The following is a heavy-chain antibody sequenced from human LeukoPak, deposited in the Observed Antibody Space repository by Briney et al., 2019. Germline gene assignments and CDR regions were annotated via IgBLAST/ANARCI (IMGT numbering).Heavy chain of an antibody. CDR3: ARDYSGSEYFFDY. CDR1: GFTFSSYS. Sequence: GGSLRLSCAASGFTFSSYSMNWVRQAPGKGLEWVSSISSSSSYIYYADSVKGRFTISRDNAKNSLYLQMNSLRAEDTAMYYCARDYSGSEYFFDYWGQGSLVTVSS. D-gene: IGHD1-26*01. CDR2: ISSSSSYI. J-gene: IGHJ4*02. V-gene: IGHV3-21*04.